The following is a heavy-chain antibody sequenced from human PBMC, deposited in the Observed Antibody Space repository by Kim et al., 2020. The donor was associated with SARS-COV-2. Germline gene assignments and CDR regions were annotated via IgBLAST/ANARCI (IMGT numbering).Heavy chain of an antibody. CDR1: GGTFSNYA. J-gene: IGHJ5*02. V-gene: IGHV1-69*04. CDR2: ILPMVDIP. Sequence: SVKVSCKASGGTFSNYAVNWVRQAPGQGLEWMGRILPMVDIPNYARNFQGRLTTTADKSTSTAYMELTGLTSADTAVYYCARGGQVVIDGRVSLTPDDHWGQGALVTVSS. D-gene: IGHD2-21*01. CDR3: ARGGQVVIDGRVSLTPDDH.